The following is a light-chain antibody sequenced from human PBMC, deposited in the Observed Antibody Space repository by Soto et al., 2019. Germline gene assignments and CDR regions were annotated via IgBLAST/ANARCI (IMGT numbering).Light chain of an antibody. Sequence: QSVLTKPPAVSGAPGQRVTISCTGSSSNIGAGQEVQRYQQLPGRGPKLLIYGNNNPPSGGTERVSGSNSGPSASLAMPGLQAEDEADYYCQSFDGSLSAYLFGTGTKVTVL. J-gene: IGLJ1*01. CDR1: SSNIGAGQE. V-gene: IGLV1-40*01. CDR2: GNN. CDR3: QSFDGSLSAYL.